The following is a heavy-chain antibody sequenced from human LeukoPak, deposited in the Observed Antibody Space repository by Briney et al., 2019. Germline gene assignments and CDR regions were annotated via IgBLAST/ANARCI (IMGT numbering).Heavy chain of an antibody. J-gene: IGHJ4*02. CDR3: ARANIAVAGTGFDY. V-gene: IGHV1-69*05. CDR1: GGTFSSYA. Sequence: SVKVSCKASGGTFSSYAISWVRQAPGQGLEWMGRIISIFGTANYAQKFQGRVTITTDESTSTAYMELSSLRSEDTAVYYCARANIAVAGTGFDYWGQGTLVTVSS. CDR2: IISIFGTA. D-gene: IGHD6-19*01.